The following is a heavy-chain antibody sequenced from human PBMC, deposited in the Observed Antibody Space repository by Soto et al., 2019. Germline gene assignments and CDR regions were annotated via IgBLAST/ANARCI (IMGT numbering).Heavy chain of an antibody. V-gene: IGHV1-3*01. D-gene: IGHD6-6*01. CDR2: INAGNGNT. CDR3: ARDFGSTSSPSDY. CDR1: GYTFTYHT. Sequence: ASVNVSCKASGYTFTYHTLHWVRQAPGQRLEWMGWINAGNGNTKISKKFQGRVTITRDTSASTAYMELSSLRSDDTAVYYCARDFGSTSSPSDYWGQGTLVTVSP. J-gene: IGHJ4*02.